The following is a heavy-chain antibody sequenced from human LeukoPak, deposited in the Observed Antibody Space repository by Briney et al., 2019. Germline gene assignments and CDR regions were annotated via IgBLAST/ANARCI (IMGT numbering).Heavy chain of an antibody. V-gene: IGHV3-21*01. D-gene: IGHD1-26*01. CDR1: GFTFSSYS. Sequence: GGSLRLSCAASGFTFSSYSMNWVRQAPGKGLEWVSSISSSSSYIYYADSVKGRFTISRDNAKNSLYLQMNSLRAEDTAVYYCARDWGATKHDYWGQGTLVTVSS. CDR2: ISSSSSYI. CDR3: ARDWGATKHDY. J-gene: IGHJ4*02.